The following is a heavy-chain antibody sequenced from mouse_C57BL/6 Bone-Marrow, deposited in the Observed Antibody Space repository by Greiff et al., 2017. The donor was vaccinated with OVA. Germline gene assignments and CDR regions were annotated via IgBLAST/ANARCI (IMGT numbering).Heavy chain of an antibody. CDR3: ARNLYYYGRGLSFAY. D-gene: IGHD1-1*01. V-gene: IGHV1-7*01. CDR2: INPSSGYT. Sequence: QVQLQQSGAELAKPGASVKLSCKASGYTFTSYWMHWVKQRPGQGLEWIGYINPSSGYTKYNQKFKDKATLTADKSSSPAYMQLSSLTYEDSAVYYCARNLYYYGRGLSFAYWGQGTLVTVSA. J-gene: IGHJ3*01. CDR1: GYTFTSYW.